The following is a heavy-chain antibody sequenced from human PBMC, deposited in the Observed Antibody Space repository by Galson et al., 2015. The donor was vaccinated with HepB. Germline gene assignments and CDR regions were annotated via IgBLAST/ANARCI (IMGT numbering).Heavy chain of an antibody. Sequence: SLRLSCAASGFTFSSYNMNWVRQAPGKGLEWVSSISGSSSYIYYADSVKGRFTISRDNAKNSLYLQMNSLRAEDTAVYYCARDRPPGIAAAGSFHHWGQGTLVTVSS. D-gene: IGHD6-13*01. CDR1: GFTFSSYN. J-gene: IGHJ1*01. V-gene: IGHV3-21*01. CDR3: ARDRPPGIAAAGSFHH. CDR2: ISGSSSYI.